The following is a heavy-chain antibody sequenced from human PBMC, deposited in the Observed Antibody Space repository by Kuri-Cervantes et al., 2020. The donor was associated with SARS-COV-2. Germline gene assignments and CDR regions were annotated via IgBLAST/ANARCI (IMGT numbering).Heavy chain of an antibody. V-gene: IGHV4-38-2*01. CDR2: NYYSGST. CDR1: GYSISSGYY. Sequence: GSLRLSCAVPGYSISSGYYWGWSRQPPGKGLEWIGSNYYSGSTYYNPSLKSRVTISVDTSKNQFSLKLSSVTAADTAMYYCARQRNNYYDSSGPLYYFDYWGQGTLVTVSS. CDR3: ARQRNNYYDSSGPLYYFDY. J-gene: IGHJ4*02. D-gene: IGHD3-22*01.